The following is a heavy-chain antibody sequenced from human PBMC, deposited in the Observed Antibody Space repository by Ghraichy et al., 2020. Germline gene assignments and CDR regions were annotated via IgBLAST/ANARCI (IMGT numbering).Heavy chain of an antibody. J-gene: IGHJ5*02. CDR1: GGSISSYY. CDR3: ALVGGENWFDP. CDR2: IYYSGST. V-gene: IGHV4-59*01. Sequence: SQTLSLTCTVSGGSISSYYWSWIRQPPGKGLEWIGYIYYSGSTNYNPSLKSRVTISVDTSKNQFSLKLSSVTAADTAVYYCALVGGENWFDPWGQGTLVTVSS. D-gene: IGHD2-2*01.